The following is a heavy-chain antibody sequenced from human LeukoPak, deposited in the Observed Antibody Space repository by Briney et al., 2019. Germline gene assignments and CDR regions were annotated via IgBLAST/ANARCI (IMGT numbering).Heavy chain of an antibody. V-gene: IGHV3-23*01. CDR3: AKDDAWVRYQD. CDR2: ISGSGVIT. Sequence: GGSLRLSCAASGFTFSSHGMNWVRQAPGKGLEWVSGISGSGVITYYADSVKGRFTISRDNSKNTLDLQMNSLRAEDMAVYYCAKDDAWVRYQDWGQGTLVTVSS. CDR1: GFTFSSHG. D-gene: IGHD5-12*01. J-gene: IGHJ4*02.